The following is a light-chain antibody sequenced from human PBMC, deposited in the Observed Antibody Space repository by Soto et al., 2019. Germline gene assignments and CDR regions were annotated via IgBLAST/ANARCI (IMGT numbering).Light chain of an antibody. CDR3: QTWGTGIWV. CDR2: LNSDGSH. J-gene: IGLJ3*02. CDR1: SGYSTYG. V-gene: IGLV4-69*01. Sequence: QPVLTQSPSASASLGASVTLTCTRSSGYSTYGIAWHQQQPEKGPRFLMKLNSDGSHNKGDGIPDRFSGSSSGAERYLTIASLQLEDEADYYCQTWGTGIWVFGGGTKLTVL.